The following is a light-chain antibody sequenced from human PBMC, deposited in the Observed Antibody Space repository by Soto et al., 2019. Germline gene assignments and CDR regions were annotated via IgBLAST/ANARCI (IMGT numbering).Light chain of an antibody. Sequence: DIQMTQSPSTLSASVGDRVTITCRASQSISSWLAWYQQKPGKAPKLLIYKASSLESGVPSRFSGSGSGTEFTPAISSLQPDDFATYYCHQYNSYSWTFGQGTKVEIK. CDR2: KAS. V-gene: IGKV1-5*03. CDR1: QSISSW. J-gene: IGKJ1*01. CDR3: HQYNSYSWT.